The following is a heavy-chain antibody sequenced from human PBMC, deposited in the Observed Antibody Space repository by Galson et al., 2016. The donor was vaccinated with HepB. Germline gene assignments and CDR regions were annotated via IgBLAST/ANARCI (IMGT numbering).Heavy chain of an antibody. J-gene: IGHJ4*02. CDR3: ARGGIYGGY. CDR1: GFTVRNNY. CDR2: IYSGGST. D-gene: IGHD1-26*01. V-gene: IGHV3-53*01. Sequence: SLRLSCAASGFTVRNNYMRWVRQAPGKGLECVSVIYSGGSTYYADSVKGRFTISRDNSKNTLYLQMNSLTADDTAVYYCARGGIYGGYWGQGTLVTVSS.